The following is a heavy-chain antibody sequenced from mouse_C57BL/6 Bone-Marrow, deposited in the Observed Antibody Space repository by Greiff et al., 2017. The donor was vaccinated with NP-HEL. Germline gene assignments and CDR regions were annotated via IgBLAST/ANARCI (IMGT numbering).Heavy chain of an antibody. V-gene: IGHV1-42*01. J-gene: IGHJ2*01. CDR1: GYSFTGYY. Sequence: VQLQQSGPELVKPGASVKISCKASGYSFTGYYMNWVKQSPEKSLEWIGEINPSTGGTTYNQKFKAKATLTVDKSSSTAYMQLKSLTSEDSAVYYCARLGPGYFDYWGQGTTLTVSS. CDR3: ARLGPGYFDY. D-gene: IGHD3-3*01. CDR2: INPSTGGT.